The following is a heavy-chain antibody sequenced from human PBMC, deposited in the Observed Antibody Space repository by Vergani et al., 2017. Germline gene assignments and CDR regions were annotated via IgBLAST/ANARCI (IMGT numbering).Heavy chain of an antibody. CDR2: IYYSGST. Sequence: QVQLQESGPGLVKPSETLSLTCTVPVGSISSYYWCWIRQPPGKGLGWIGYIYYSGSTNYNPSLKSRVTISVDTSKNRFSLKLSSVTAADTAVYYCARGKVRYQLLFPFSGNWFDPWGQGTLVTVSS. J-gene: IGHJ5*02. CDR3: ARGKVRYQLLFPFSGNWFDP. CDR1: VGSISSYY. D-gene: IGHD2-2*01. V-gene: IGHV4-59*01.